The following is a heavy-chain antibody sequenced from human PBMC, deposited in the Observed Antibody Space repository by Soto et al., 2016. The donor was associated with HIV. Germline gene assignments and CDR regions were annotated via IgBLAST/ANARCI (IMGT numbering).Heavy chain of an antibody. CDR1: GGTFSSYA. CDR2: IIPIFGTA. Sequence: QVQLVQSGAEVKKPGSSVKVSCKASGGTFSSYAISWVRQAPGQGLEWLGGIIPIFGTANYAQKFQGRATITADESTSTAYMELSSLRSEDTAVYYCARDQDSSSWAAIFDYWAREPWSPSPQ. V-gene: IGHV1-69*12. J-gene: IGHJ4*02. D-gene: IGHD6-13*01. CDR3: ARDQDSSSWAAIFDY.